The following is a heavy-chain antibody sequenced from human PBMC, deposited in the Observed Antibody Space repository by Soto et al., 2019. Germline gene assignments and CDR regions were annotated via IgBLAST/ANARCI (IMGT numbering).Heavy chain of an antibody. CDR2: ISYDGSNK. CDR1: GFTFISYA. CDR3: AREYYDFWSGYHGDFDY. D-gene: IGHD3-3*01. J-gene: IGHJ4*02. Sequence: WGSLRLSCAASGFTFISYAIHCFRQSPLKWLEWVAVISYDGSNKYYADSVKGRFTISRDNSKNTLYLQMNSLRAEDTAVYYCAREYYDFWSGYHGDFDYWGQGTLVTVSS. V-gene: IGHV3-30-3*01.